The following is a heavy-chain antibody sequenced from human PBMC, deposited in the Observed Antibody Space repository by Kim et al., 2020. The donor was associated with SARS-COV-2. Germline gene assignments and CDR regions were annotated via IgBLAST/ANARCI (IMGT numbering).Heavy chain of an antibody. V-gene: IGHV3-30*18. CDR1: GFTFSSYG. CDR3: AKPSVFTIFGVPADY. CDR2: ISYDGSNK. J-gene: IGHJ4*02. D-gene: IGHD3-3*01. Sequence: GSLRLSCAASGFTFSSYGMHWVRQAPGKGLEWVAVISYDGSNKYYADSVKGRFTISRDNSKNTLYLQMNSLRAEDTAVYYCAKPSVFTIFGVPADYWGQGTLVTVSS.